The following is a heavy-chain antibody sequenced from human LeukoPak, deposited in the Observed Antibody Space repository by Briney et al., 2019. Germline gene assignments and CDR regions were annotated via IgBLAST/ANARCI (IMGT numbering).Heavy chain of an antibody. D-gene: IGHD1-26*01. CDR1: GFTVSSNY. CDR2: TYSGGST. CDR3: ARARIGGSYFIPSDY. J-gene: IGHJ4*02. Sequence: GGSLRLSCAASGFTVSSNYMSWVRQAPGKGLEWVSVTYSGGSTYYADSVKGRFTISRHNSKNTLYLQMNSLRAEDTAVYYCARARIGGSYFIPSDYWGQGTLVTVSS. V-gene: IGHV3-53*04.